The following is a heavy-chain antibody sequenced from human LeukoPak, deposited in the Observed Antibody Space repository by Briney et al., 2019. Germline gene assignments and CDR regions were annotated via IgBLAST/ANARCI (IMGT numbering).Heavy chain of an antibody. Sequence: PSETLSLTCAVYGGSFSGYYWSWIRQPPGKGLEWIGEINHSGSTNYNPSLKSRVTISVDTSKNQFSLKLSSVTAADTAVYYCARDSEDSSGYDYWGQGTLVTVSS. CDR3: ARDSEDSSGYDY. CDR1: GGSFSGYY. D-gene: IGHD3-22*01. V-gene: IGHV4-34*01. CDR2: INHSGST. J-gene: IGHJ4*02.